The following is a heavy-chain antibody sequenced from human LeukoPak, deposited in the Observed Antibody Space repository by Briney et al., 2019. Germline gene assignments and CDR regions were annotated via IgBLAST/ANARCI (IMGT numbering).Heavy chain of an antibody. CDR1: GGSSSSSNW. J-gene: IGHJ4*02. D-gene: IGHD3-3*02. CDR3: ATISSPAGRHY. CDR2: IYPSGST. V-gene: IGHV4-4*02. Sequence: SGTLSLTCAVSGGSSSSSNWWNWVRQPPGKGLEWIGEIYPSGSTNYNPSLKSRVTISVDKSKNQFSLKLSSVTVADTAMYYCATISSPAGRHYWGQGTLVTVSS.